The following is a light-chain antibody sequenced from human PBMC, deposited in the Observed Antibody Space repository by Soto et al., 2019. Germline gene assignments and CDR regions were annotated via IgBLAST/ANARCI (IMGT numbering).Light chain of an antibody. J-gene: IGKJ5*01. Sequence: EIVMTQSPSTVSLSPGEIATLCGRASQSVSSKLAWYQQKPGQAPRLLIYAASIRATGIPARFSGSGSGTDFTLTISRVDPADFAFYYCQQYFTSPITFGQGTRLEIK. CDR1: QSVSSK. CDR3: QQYFTSPIT. V-gene: IGKV3D-15*02. CDR2: AAS.